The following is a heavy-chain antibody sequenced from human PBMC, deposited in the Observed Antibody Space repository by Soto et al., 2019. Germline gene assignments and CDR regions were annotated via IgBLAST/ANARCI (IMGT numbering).Heavy chain of an antibody. J-gene: IGHJ6*01. CDR1: GFTFSAYA. V-gene: IGHV3-64*01. D-gene: IGHD2-15*01. CDR3: ARDVGGTFPSIMDV. CDR2: ITSVGIST. Sequence: EVQVVESGGGLVQPGGSLRLSCEASGFTFSAYAMHWVRQAPGRGLEYVSAITSVGISTYYANSVKGRFTISRDNSKNTLYLQMGSLQPEDMAVYYCARDVGGTFPSIMDVWGQGTTVPVSS.